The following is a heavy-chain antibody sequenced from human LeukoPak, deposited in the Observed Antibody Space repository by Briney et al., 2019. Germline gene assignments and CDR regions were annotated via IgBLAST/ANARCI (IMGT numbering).Heavy chain of an antibody. CDR2: ISSSSSYI. CDR3: ARDKDVYFDY. J-gene: IGHJ4*02. Sequence: GGSLRLSCAASGFTFSTYSMNWVRQAPGKGLEWVSSISSSSSYIYYADSVKGRITISRDNAKNSLYLQMNSLRVEDTAVYYCARDKDVYFDYWGQGTLVTVSS. V-gene: IGHV3-21*01. CDR1: GFTFSTYS.